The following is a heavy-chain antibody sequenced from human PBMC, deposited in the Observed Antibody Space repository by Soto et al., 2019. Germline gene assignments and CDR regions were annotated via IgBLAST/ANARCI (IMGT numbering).Heavy chain of an antibody. CDR1: GFSLTVYS. CDR3: ARGLQGFDY. V-gene: IGHV3-30*09. Sequence: QVQLVESGGGVVQPGGSLRLSCRISGFSLTVYSMNWVRQAPAKGLEWVAVIQPDGVTKNYADSVQGRFVISGDNSKNTLYLDMDSLSPEDTAVYYCARGLQGFDYWGQGTLVTVSS. CDR2: IQPDGVTK. J-gene: IGHJ4*02.